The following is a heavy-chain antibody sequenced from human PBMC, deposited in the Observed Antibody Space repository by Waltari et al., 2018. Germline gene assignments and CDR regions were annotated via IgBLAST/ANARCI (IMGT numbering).Heavy chain of an antibody. J-gene: IGHJ6*02. Sequence: QVQLQESGPGLVKPSETLSLTCAVSGYSISSGYYWGWIRQPPGKGLEWIGSIYHSGSTYYNPSLKSRVTISVDTSKNQFSLKLSSMTAADTAVYYCARGPRGDYEDNGVDVWGQGTTVTVSS. D-gene: IGHD4-17*01. CDR3: ARGPRGDYEDNGVDV. V-gene: IGHV4-38-2*01. CDR1: GYSISSGYY. CDR2: IYHSGST.